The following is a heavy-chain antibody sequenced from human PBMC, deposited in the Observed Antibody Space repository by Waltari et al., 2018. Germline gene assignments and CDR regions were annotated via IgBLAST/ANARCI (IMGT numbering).Heavy chain of an antibody. Sequence: QVQLVQSGAEVKKSGSSVKVSCMASGGTFSSYSISWVRQAPGPGLEWMGGIIPSFGTANYAQKFQGRVTISAEESANTVYMQLSSLRLEDTAVYYCARNLRGRDGYNSYAFDLWGHGTLVSVSS. D-gene: IGHD5-12*01. J-gene: IGHJ3*01. V-gene: IGHV1-69*01. CDR1: GGTFSSYS. CDR3: ARNLRGRDGYNSYAFDL. CDR2: IIPSFGTA.